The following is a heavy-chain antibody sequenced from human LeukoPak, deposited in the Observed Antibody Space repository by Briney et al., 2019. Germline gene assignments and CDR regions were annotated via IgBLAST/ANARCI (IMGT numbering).Heavy chain of an antibody. J-gene: IGHJ4*02. V-gene: IGHV3-11*04. D-gene: IGHD3-22*01. CDR2: ISTIFTII. CDR3: ARDFHYYDSSGLPGY. CDR1: GFTFSDYY. Sequence: GSLRLSCAASGFTFSDYYMSWIRQAPGQGLEWVSYISTIFTIIYYADSVKGRLTISSDNAKNSLYLQMNSLRAEDTAVYYCARDFHYYDSSGLPGYWGQGTLVTVSS.